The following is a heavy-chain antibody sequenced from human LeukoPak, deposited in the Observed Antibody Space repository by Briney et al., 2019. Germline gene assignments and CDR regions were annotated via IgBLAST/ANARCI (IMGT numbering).Heavy chain of an antibody. CDR1: GFTFSNYW. J-gene: IGHJ4*02. CDR2: IDSSSSYI. CDR3: ARESISSSSVLLPDY. Sequence: GGSLRLSCAASGFTFSNYWMSWVRQAPGKGLEWVSSIDSSSSYIFYADSVKGRFTISRDNAKNSLYLQMNSLRAEDTAVYYCARESISSSSVLLPDYWGQGTLVTVSS. D-gene: IGHD6-6*01. V-gene: IGHV3-21*01.